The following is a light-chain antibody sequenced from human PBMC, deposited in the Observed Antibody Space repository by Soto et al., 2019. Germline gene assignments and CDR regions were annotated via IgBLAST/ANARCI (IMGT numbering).Light chain of an antibody. CDR1: QSVSSN. CDR3: QQYNNWPRT. Sequence: EIVMTQSPATLSVSPGERATLSCRPSQSVSSNLAWYQQKPGQAPRLLIYGASTRATGIPARFSGSGSGTEFTLTIGSLQSEDFAVYYCQQYNNWPRTFGQGTKV. V-gene: IGKV3-15*01. J-gene: IGKJ1*01. CDR2: GAS.